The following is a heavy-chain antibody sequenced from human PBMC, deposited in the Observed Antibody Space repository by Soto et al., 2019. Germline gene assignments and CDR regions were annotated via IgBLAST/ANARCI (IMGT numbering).Heavy chain of an antibody. V-gene: IGHV4-4*07. CDR1: GASISSYF. CDR3: AREAGPDRWFDP. D-gene: IGHD6-19*01. CDR2: ISTSGTT. J-gene: IGHJ5*02. Sequence: TLSLTCTVSGASISSYFWTWIRQPAGKGLDWIGRISTSGTTNYNPSLKSRVTMSVDTSKNHFSLNLSSVTAADTAVYYCAREAGPDRWFDPWGQGTLVTVSS.